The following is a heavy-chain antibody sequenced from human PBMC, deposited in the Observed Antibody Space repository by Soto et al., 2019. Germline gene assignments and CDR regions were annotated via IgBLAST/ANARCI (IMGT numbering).Heavy chain of an antibody. CDR2: IYYSGST. V-gene: IGHV4-59*01. Sequence: QVQLQESGPGLVKPSETLSLTCTVSGGSISSYYWSWIRQPPGKGLEWIGYIYYSGSTNYNPSLKSRVTISVDTSKNQFSLKLSSVTAADTAVYYCARGVRFLEWDYWYFDLWGRGTLVTVSS. CDR3: ARGVRFLEWDYWYFDL. CDR1: GGSISSYY. J-gene: IGHJ2*01. D-gene: IGHD3-3*01.